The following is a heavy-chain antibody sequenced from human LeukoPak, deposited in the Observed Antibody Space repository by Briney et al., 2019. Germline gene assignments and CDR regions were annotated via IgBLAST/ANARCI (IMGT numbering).Heavy chain of an antibody. CDR3: ARDRIQLWFYGMDV. Sequence: PTGGSLRLSCAASGFTFSSYGMHWVRQAPGKGLEWVAVISYDGSNKYYADSVKGRFTISRDNSKNTLYLQMNSLRAEDTAVYYCARDRIQLWFYGMDVWGKGTTVTVSS. J-gene: IGHJ6*04. CDR2: ISYDGSNK. D-gene: IGHD5-18*01. V-gene: IGHV3-30*03. CDR1: GFTFSSYG.